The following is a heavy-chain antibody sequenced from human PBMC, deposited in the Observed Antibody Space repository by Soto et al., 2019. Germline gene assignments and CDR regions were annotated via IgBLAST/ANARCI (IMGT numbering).Heavy chain of an antibody. CDR2: IIPIFGTA. CDR1: GGTFSSYA. CDR3: ARVGTDLGDYYDSSGYWPSYYFDY. D-gene: IGHD3-22*01. V-gene: IGHV1-69*13. J-gene: IGHJ4*02. Sequence: GASVKVSCKASGGTFSSYAISWVRQAPGQGLEWMGGIIPIFGTANYAQKFQGRVTITADESTSTAYMELSSLRSEDTAVYYCARVGTDLGDYYDSSGYWPSYYFDYWGQGTLVTVSS.